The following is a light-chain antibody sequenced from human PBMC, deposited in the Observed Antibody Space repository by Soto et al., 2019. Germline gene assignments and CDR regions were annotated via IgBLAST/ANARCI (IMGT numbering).Light chain of an antibody. CDR2: GAS. CDR3: QQYNNWPPIT. V-gene: IGKV3-15*01. CDR1: QSVSSN. Sequence: ETVVSQSPGTLSVSLGERATLSCRASQSVSSNLAWYQQKPGQAPRLLIYGASTRATGIPARFSGSGSGTEFTLTISSLQSEDFAVYYCQQYNNWPPITFGQGTRLEI. J-gene: IGKJ5*01.